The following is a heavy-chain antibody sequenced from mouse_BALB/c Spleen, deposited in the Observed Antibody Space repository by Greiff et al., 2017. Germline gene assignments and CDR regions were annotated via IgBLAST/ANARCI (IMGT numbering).Heavy chain of an antibody. J-gene: IGHJ4*01. Sequence: EVQLPEPGGGLVQPGGSRKLSCAASGFTFSSFGMHWVRQAPEKGLEWVAYISSGSSTIYYADTVMGRFTITRDNPKNTLFLQMTRLRSEDTAMYYCARRVYDEAYAMDYWGQGSSVTVSS. V-gene: IGHV5-17*02. CDR3: ARRVYDEAYAMDY. CDR1: GFTFSSFG. D-gene: IGHD2-12*01. CDR2: ISSGSSTI.